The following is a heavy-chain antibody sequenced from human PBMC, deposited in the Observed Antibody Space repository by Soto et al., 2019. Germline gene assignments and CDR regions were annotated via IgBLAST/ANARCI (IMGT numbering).Heavy chain of an antibody. CDR2: RSYDGSKK. D-gene: IGHD3-22*01. Sequence: ALRGSCAYSGLPCCSYGMHWFRKAPGKGLGWVAVRSYDGSKKYNAYSAKGLFTISRDNSKSSLYLQMNSRRAEDTAVYYWAKDEFDSWDNSGSGYWRQGTRFPVAS. CDR1: GLPCCSYG. J-gene: IGHJ1*01. V-gene: IGHV3-30*18. CDR3: AKDEFDSWDNSGSGY.